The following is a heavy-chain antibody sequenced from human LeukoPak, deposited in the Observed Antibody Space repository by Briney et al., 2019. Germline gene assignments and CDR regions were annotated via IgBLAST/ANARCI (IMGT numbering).Heavy chain of an antibody. CDR1: GGSFSGYY. V-gene: IGHV4-34*01. CDR2: INHSGST. CDR3: ARGGNSDIVGVPAAIRGIDY. Sequence: SETLSLTCAVYGGSFSGYYWSWIRQPPGKGLEWIGEINHSGSTNYTPSLKSRVTISVDTSKNQSSLKLSSVTAADTAVYYCARGGNSDIVGVPAAIRGIDYWGQGTLVTVSS. J-gene: IGHJ4*02. D-gene: IGHD2-2*02.